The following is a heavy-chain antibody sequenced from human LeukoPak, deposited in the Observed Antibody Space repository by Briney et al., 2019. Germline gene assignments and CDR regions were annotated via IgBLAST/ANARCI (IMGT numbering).Heavy chain of an antibody. J-gene: IGHJ3*02. V-gene: IGHV3-30*04. CDR2: ISYDGSKK. CDR3: AREATYFYDSSGSTHLLGDAFDI. D-gene: IGHD3-22*01. Sequence: GGSLRLSCAASGFTFSNYAMHWVRQAPGKGLEWVAIISYDGSKKYYADSVKGRFTISRDNSKNTLYLQMNSLRAEDTAVYYCAREATYFYDSSGSTHLLGDAFDIWGQGTMVTVSS. CDR1: GFTFSNYA.